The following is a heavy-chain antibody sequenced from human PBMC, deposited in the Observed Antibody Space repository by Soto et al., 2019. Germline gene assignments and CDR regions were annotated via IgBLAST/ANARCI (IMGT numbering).Heavy chain of an antibody. V-gene: IGHV1-69*06. CDR3: ARAIKRWEVNYYFDY. J-gene: IGHJ4*02. Sequence: QVVLLQSGAEVKEPGSSVRLSCQVSGSTFNNFAFSWVRQAPGQGPEWLGGIVVMSNAADYSQRFQDRVMSTADTSTSTIYMELGSLTFDDTAVYYCARAIKRWEVNYYFDYWGQGTLVTVSS. CDR1: GSTFNNFA. CDR2: IVVMSNAA. D-gene: IGHD1-26*01.